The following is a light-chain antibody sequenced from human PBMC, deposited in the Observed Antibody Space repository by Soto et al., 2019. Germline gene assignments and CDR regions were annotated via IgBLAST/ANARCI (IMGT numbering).Light chain of an antibody. J-gene: IGKJ4*01. CDR1: RSVSSNY. Sequence: EIVLTQSPDTLSLSPGESATLSCRASRSVSSNYLAWYQQKPGQAPRLLVAGTASRATGIPDRFSGSGSGTDFTLTISGLDPEDVAVYYCQQFSSSPPGVTFGG. CDR2: GTA. CDR3: QQFSSSPPGVT. V-gene: IGKV3-20*01.